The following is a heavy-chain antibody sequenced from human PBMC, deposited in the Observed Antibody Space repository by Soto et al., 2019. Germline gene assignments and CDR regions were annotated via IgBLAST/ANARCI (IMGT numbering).Heavy chain of an antibody. CDR2: ISAYNGNT. Sequence: QVQLVQSGAEVKKPGXXVKVXCXAXXXXFXSXGIXWVRQAPGQGLEWMGWISAYNGNTNYAQKLQGRVTMTTDTSTSTAYMELRSLRSDDTAVYYCARDRGAYGMXVXXQGTTVTVSS. CDR1: XXXFXSXG. V-gene: IGHV1-18*01. J-gene: IGHJ6*02. CDR3: ARDRGAYGMXV.